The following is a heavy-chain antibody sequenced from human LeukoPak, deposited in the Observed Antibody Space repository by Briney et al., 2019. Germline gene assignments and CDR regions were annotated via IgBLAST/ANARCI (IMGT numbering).Heavy chain of an antibody. Sequence: SETLSLTCTVSGFSISSYYWGWIRQPPGKGLEWVGYIYYSGSTNYNPSLMSRVTITVDTSKNQFSLKLSSVTAADTAVYYCARENYFDYWGQGTLVIVSS. CDR1: GFSISSYY. CDR3: ARENYFDY. V-gene: IGHV4-59*01. J-gene: IGHJ4*02. CDR2: IYYSGST.